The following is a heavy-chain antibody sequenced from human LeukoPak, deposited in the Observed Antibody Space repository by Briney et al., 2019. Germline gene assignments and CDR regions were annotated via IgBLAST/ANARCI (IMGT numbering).Heavy chain of an antibody. CDR1: GFTFSSYA. D-gene: IGHD2-15*01. Sequence: GGSLRLSCAASGFTFSSYAMSWVRQAPGKGLEWVSAISGSGGSTYYADSVKGRFTISRDNSKHTLYLQMNSLRAEDTAVYYCAKDPDIVVVVGETGGGQGTLVTVSS. V-gene: IGHV3-23*01. CDR2: ISGSGGST. J-gene: IGHJ4*02. CDR3: AKDPDIVVVVGETG.